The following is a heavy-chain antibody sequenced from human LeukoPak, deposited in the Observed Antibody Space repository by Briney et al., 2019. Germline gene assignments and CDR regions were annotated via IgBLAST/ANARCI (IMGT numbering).Heavy chain of an antibody. V-gene: IGHV3-23*01. Sequence: PGGSLRLSCAASGFTFSSYAMSWVRQAPGKGLEWVSAISGSGGSTYYADSVRGRLTISRDNSKNTLYPQMNSLRAEDTAVYYCAKDQFSSGLNWLDPWGQGTLVTVSS. CDR1: GFTFSSYA. D-gene: IGHD6-19*01. CDR3: AKDQFSSGLNWLDP. CDR2: ISGSGGST. J-gene: IGHJ5*02.